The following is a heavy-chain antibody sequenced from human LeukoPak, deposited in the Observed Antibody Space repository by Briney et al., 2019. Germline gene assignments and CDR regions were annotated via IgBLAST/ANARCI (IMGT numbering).Heavy chain of an antibody. J-gene: IGHJ4*02. CDR1: GGSISVYY. CDR3: ARERVVDMATMFFDY. Sequence: SETLSLTCTVSGGSISVYYYNWIRQPPGKGLEWIGYIDHSGRTNYSPSLKRRVTVPIDTSKNQFSLKLSSVTAADTAIYYCARERVVDMATMFFDYWGQGILVTVSS. D-gene: IGHD5-24*01. V-gene: IGHV4-59*08. CDR2: IDHSGRT.